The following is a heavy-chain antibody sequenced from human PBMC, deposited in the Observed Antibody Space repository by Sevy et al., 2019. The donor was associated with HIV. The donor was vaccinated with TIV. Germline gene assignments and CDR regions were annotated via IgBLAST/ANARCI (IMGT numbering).Heavy chain of an antibody. Sequence: ASVKVSCKASRSTFVSNDINWLRQAPGQGLEWVGWIRPNSGEVGYAQKFQGRVTMTRNISITTAYMELGRLRFDDTAVYYCAQGYYFTYWGQGTVVTVSS. CDR1: RSTFVSND. J-gene: IGHJ4*02. CDR2: IRPNSGEV. CDR3: AQGYYFTY. V-gene: IGHV1-8*01. D-gene: IGHD3-22*01.